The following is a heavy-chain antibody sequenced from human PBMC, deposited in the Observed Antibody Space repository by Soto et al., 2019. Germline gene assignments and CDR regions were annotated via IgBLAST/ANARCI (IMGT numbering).Heavy chain of an antibody. CDR2: IWYDGSNK. J-gene: IGHJ6*02. D-gene: IGHD6-13*01. Sequence: QVQLVESGGGVVQPGRSLRLSCAASGFTFSSYGMHWVRQAPGKGLEWVAVIWYDGSNKYYADSVKGRFTISRDNSKNTLYLQMNSLRAEDTAVYYCARYTPWYSSYGMDVWGQGTTVTVSS. CDR3: ARYTPWYSSYGMDV. CDR1: GFTFSSYG. V-gene: IGHV3-33*01.